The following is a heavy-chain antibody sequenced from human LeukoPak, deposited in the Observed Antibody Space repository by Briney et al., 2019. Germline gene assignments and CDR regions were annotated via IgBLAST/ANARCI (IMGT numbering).Heavy chain of an antibody. CDR3: ARDGGDFWSSYYYYFDY. Sequence: ASVKVSCKASGYTFTGYYMHWVRQAPGQGLEWMGWINPNSGGTNYAQKFQGRVTMTRDTSISTAYMELSRLRSDDTAVYYCARDGGDFWSSYYYYFDYWGQGTLVTVSS. CDR1: GYTFTGYY. D-gene: IGHD3-3*01. CDR2: INPNSGGT. V-gene: IGHV1-2*02. J-gene: IGHJ4*02.